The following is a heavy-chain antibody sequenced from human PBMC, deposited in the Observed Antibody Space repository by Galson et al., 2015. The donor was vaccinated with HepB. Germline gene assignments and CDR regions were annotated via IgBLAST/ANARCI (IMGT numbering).Heavy chain of an antibody. CDR3: AKDAMPSIAARPPHNRNYWYFDL. Sequence: SLRLSCAASGFTFSSYAMSWVRQAPGKGLEWVSAISGSGGSTYYADSVKGRFTISRDNSKNTLYLQMNSLRAEDTAVYYCAKDAMPSIAARPPHNRNYWYFDLWGRGTLVTVSS. V-gene: IGHV3-23*01. CDR1: GFTFSSYA. J-gene: IGHJ2*01. CDR2: ISGSGGST. D-gene: IGHD6-6*01.